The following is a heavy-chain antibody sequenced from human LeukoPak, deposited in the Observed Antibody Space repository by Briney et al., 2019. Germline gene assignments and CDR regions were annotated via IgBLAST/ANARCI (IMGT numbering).Heavy chain of an antibody. D-gene: IGHD6-19*01. CDR3: ATTVAGTVEYFQH. Sequence: GGSLRLSCAASGFTFSDYYMSWIRQAPGKGLKWVSYVSSSSYTNYADSVKGRFTISRDNAKNSLYLQMNSLRAEDTAVYYCATTVAGTVEYFQHWGQGTLVTVSS. CDR1: GFTFSDYY. J-gene: IGHJ1*01. CDR2: VSSSSYT. V-gene: IGHV3-11*06.